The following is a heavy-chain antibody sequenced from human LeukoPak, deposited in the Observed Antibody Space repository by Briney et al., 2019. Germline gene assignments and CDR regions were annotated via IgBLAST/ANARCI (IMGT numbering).Heavy chain of an antibody. CDR3: ARDEGISGTTFDY. V-gene: IGHV1-2*02. Sequence: ASVKVSCKASGYTFTAYYMHWVRQAPGQGLEWMGWINPNSGGTNYAQNFQGRVTMTRDTSITTVYLELSRLRSDDTAVYYCARDEGISGTTFDYWGQGTLVTVSS. D-gene: IGHD1-7*01. J-gene: IGHJ4*02. CDR2: INPNSGGT. CDR1: GYTFTAYY.